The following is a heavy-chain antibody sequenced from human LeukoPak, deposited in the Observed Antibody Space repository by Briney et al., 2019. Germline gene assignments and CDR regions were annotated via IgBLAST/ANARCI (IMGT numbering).Heavy chain of an antibody. Sequence: SETLSLTCTVSGYSISSGHYWGWIRQPPGKGLEWIGSIYRSGSTYYNTSLKSRVTISVDTSKNQFSLTLSSVTAADTAVYYCARVNPMLYWGQGTLVTVSS. J-gene: IGHJ4*02. V-gene: IGHV4-38-2*02. CDR3: ARVNPMLY. CDR2: IYRSGST. D-gene: IGHD2-2*01. CDR1: GYSISSGHY.